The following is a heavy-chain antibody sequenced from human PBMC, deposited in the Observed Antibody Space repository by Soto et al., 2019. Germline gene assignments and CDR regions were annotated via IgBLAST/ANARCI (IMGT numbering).Heavy chain of an antibody. CDR3: ARKFGELLPFDY. J-gene: IGHJ4*02. Sequence: SETLSLTCAVSSGSISSSNWWSWVRQPPGKGLEWIGEIYHSGGTNYNPSLKSRVTISVDKSKNQFSLKLSSVTAADTAVYYCARKFGELLPFDYWGQGTLVTVSS. CDR1: SGSISSSNW. D-gene: IGHD3-10*01. CDR2: IYHSGGT. V-gene: IGHV4-4*02.